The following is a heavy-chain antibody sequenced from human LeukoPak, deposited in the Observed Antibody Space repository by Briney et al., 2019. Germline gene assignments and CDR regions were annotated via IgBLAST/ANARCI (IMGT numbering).Heavy chain of an antibody. CDR2: FDPEEGET. CDR1: GNTLSELS. J-gene: IGHJ6*02. V-gene: IGHV1-24*01. CDR3: ATDRGYQNYYYGMDV. D-gene: IGHD6-13*01. Sequence: ASVKVSCKVSGNTLSELSTHWVRQAPGKGLEWMGSFDPEEGETIYAQKFQGRVTMTEDTSTDTAHMELSSLRSEDTAVYYCATDRGYQNYYYGMDVWGQGTTVTVSS.